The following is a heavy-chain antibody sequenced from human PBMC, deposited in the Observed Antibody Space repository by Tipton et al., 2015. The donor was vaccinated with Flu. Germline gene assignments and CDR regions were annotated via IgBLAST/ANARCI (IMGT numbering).Heavy chain of an antibody. Sequence: SLRLSCAASGFSLDTYAMHWVRQAPGKGLEWVAVISYDGKVTHYGDSVKGRFTISRDDSKNMLYLQVNSLRGEDTAVYYCARDSGYDYHFVMGVWGQGTTVIVSS. CDR1: GFSLDTYA. CDR2: ISYDGKVT. CDR3: ARDSGYDYHFVMGV. J-gene: IGHJ6*02. D-gene: IGHD6-19*01. V-gene: IGHV3-30*03.